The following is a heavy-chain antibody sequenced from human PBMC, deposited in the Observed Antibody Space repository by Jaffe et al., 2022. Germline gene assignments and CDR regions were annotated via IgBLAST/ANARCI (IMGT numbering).Heavy chain of an antibody. Sequence: QVQLVQSGAEVKKPGASVKVSCKASGYTFTGYYMHWVRQAPGQGLEWMGWINPNSGGTNYAQKFQGRVTMTRDTSISTAYMELSRLRSDDTAVYYCARGVEGYQLLPSYYYYYYMDVWGKGTTVTVSS. D-gene: IGHD2-2*01. CDR2: INPNSGGT. CDR1: GYTFTGYY. J-gene: IGHJ6*03. V-gene: IGHV1-2*02. CDR3: ARGVEGYQLLPSYYYYYYMDV.